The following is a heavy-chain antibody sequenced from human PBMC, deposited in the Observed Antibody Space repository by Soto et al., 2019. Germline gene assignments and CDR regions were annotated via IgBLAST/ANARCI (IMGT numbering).Heavy chain of an antibody. J-gene: IGHJ4*02. D-gene: IGHD5-12*01. Sequence: EVQLVESGGGLVQPGGSLRLSCAASGYTFSTYAMHWVRQAPGKGLEYVSVINSNGGSTFYANSVKGRFTISRDNSKNTLYLQMGSLRVEDTVVYYCARAPGYSGYDALDYWGQGTLVTVSS. CDR3: ARAPGYSGYDALDY. CDR2: INSNGGST. V-gene: IGHV3-64*01. CDR1: GYTFSTYA.